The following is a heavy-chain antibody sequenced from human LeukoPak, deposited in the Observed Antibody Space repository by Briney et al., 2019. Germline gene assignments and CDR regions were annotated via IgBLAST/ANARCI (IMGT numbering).Heavy chain of an antibody. V-gene: IGHV3-48*04. CDR1: GFTFSTYN. Sequence: GGSLRLSCAASGFTFSTYNMNWVRQAPGKGLEWLAYITSNINTIYYADSVKGRFTISRDNAKNSLYLQMNSLITEDTAVYHCTIPNGPWLDPWGQGTLVTVSS. CDR2: ITSNINTI. CDR3: TIPNGPWLDP. D-gene: IGHD2-8*01. J-gene: IGHJ5*02.